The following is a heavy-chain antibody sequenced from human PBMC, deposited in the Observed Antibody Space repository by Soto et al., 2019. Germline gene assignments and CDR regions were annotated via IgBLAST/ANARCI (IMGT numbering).Heavy chain of an antibody. J-gene: IGHJ3*02. CDR2: IIPIFGTA. V-gene: IGHV1-69*13. Sequence: SVKVSCKASGGTFSSYAISWVRQAPGQGLEWMGGIIPIFGTANYAQKFQGRVTITADESTSTAYMELSSLRSEDTAVYYCASAPGGYYYDSSGYYYAFDIWGQGTMVTVSS. CDR1: GGTFSSYA. D-gene: IGHD3-22*01. CDR3: ASAPGGYYYDSSGYYYAFDI.